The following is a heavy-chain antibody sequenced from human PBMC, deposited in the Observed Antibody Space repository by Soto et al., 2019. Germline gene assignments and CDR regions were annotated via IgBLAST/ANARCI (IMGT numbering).Heavy chain of an antibody. CDR3: ARVVTMVRGVTTKGFDP. D-gene: IGHD3-10*01. V-gene: IGHV5-51*01. Sequence: SLKISCKGSGFSFTANWIGWVRRLPGKGLEWMGMIYPGDSDTRYSPSLQGQVTISADKSISTTYLQWSSLKASDSAMYYCARVVTMVRGVTTKGFDPWGQGTMVTVSS. CDR1: GFSFTANW. J-gene: IGHJ5*02. CDR2: IYPGDSDT.